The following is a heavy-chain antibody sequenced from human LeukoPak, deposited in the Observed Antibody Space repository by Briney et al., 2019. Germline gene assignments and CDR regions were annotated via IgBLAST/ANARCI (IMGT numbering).Heavy chain of an antibody. CDR3: ARANSRGWYFYRY. J-gene: IGHJ4*02. CDR2: INHSGST. V-gene: IGHV4-34*01. CDR1: GGSFSGYY. Sequence: PSETLSLTCAVSGGSFSGYYWSWIRQPPGKGLEWIGEINHSGSTNYNPSLKSRVTISVDTSKNQFSLKLSSVTAADTAVYYCARANSRGWYFYRYWGQGTLVTVSS. D-gene: IGHD6-19*01.